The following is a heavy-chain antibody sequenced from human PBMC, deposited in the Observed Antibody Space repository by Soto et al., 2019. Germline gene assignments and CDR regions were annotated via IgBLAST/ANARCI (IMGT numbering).Heavy chain of an antibody. J-gene: IGHJ4*02. Sequence: PGGSLRLSCAASGFTFISYAMSWVRQAPGKGLEWVSVISGTGVRTYYADSVKGRFTISSDRTKNTVYLQMNSLRVEDTALYYCAKAAGFQSGLHSFDYWGQGTLVTVSS. CDR1: GFTFISYA. CDR2: ISGTGVRT. CDR3: AKAAGFQSGLHSFDY. V-gene: IGHV3-23*01. D-gene: IGHD3-9*01.